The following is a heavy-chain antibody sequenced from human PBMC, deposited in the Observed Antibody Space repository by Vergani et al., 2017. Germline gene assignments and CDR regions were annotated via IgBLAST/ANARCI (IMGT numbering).Heavy chain of an antibody. Sequence: QVQLQESGPGLVEPSETLSLTCAVSGYSIRNGYYWGWIRQPPGKGLEWIGSIYHSGSTHYNPSLKSRVTISVDTSKNDFSLKGTSVTAADTAVYYCARDFGGEWYFDLWGRGATVTVSS. CDR1: GYSIRNGYY. V-gene: IGHV4-38-2*02. CDR3: ARDFGGEWYFDL. D-gene: IGHD4-23*01. J-gene: IGHJ2*01. CDR2: IYHSGST.